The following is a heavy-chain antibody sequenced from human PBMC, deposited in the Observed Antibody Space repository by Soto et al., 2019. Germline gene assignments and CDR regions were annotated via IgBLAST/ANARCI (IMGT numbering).Heavy chain of an antibody. CDR1: GYSFTSYW. CDR2: IYPGDSDT. V-gene: IGHV5-51*01. J-gene: IGHJ4*02. D-gene: IGHD1-1*01. CDR3: AKIDRTGTPYS. Sequence: ELRKVSCKGAGYSFTSYWSGCVSQMPGKGLEWMGIIYPGDSDTRYSPSFQGQVTISADKSISTAYLQWSSLKASDTAMYYCAKIDRTGTPYSWGQGTLVNVSS.